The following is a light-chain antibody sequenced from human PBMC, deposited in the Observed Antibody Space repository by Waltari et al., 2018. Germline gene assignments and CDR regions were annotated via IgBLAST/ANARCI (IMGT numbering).Light chain of an antibody. CDR2: KVS. CDR1: QSRVYSDGNTY. J-gene: IGKJ1*01. V-gene: IGKV2-30*01. CDR3: MQGTYWPGT. Sequence: DVVMSQSPLSLPVTLGQPAAISRRSSQSRVYSDGNTYFSWFQQRPGQSPRRLISKVSNRDSGVPDRFSGSGSGTNFTLKISKMEAEDVGVYYCMQGTYWPGTFGQGTKVEIK.